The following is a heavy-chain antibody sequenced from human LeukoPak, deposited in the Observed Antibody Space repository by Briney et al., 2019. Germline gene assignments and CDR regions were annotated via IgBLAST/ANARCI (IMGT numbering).Heavy chain of an antibody. CDR1: GGSISSGGYY. J-gene: IGHJ5*02. D-gene: IGHD1-26*01. CDR3: ARVQVDWFDP. V-gene: IGHV4-31*03. CDR2: IYYSGST. Sequence: SETLSLTCTVSGGSISSGGYYWSWIRQHPGKGLEWIGYIYYSGSTYYNPSLKSRVTISVDTSKNQFSLKLSSVTAADTAVYYCARVQVDWFDPWGQGTQVTVSS.